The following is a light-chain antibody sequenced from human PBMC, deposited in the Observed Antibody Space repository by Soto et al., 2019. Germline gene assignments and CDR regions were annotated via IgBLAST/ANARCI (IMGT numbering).Light chain of an antibody. J-gene: IGKJ4*01. V-gene: IGKV1-27*01. Sequence: DIQMTQSTSSLSASVGDRVTITCRASQAISNYLAWYQQKPGKVPTLLLYAASTLQSGVPSRFSGSGSGTAFTLTISSLQPEDAATYYCQKFNAVPTFGGGTKVEI. CDR2: AAS. CDR1: QAISNY. CDR3: QKFNAVPT.